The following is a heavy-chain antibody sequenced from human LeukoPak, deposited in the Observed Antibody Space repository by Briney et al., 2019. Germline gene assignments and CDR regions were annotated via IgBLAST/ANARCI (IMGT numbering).Heavy chain of an antibody. V-gene: IGHV4-30-2*01. Sequence: SQTLSLTCTVSGGSISSGGYYWSWIRQPPGKGLEWIGYIYHSGSTYYNPSLKSRVTISVDRCKNQFSLKLSSVTAADKAVYYCARDTDIGATSTHEYAFDIWGQGTMVTVSS. J-gene: IGHJ3*02. D-gene: IGHD5-12*01. CDR3: ARDTDIGATSTHEYAFDI. CDR1: GGSISSGGYY. CDR2: IYHSGST.